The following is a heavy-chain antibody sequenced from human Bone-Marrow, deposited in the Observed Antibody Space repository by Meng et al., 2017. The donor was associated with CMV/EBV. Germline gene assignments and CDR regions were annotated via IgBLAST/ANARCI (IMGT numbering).Heavy chain of an antibody. J-gene: IGHJ5*02. D-gene: IGHD3-3*01. V-gene: IGHV3-30*02. CDR1: GFTFSSYG. Sequence: GESLKISCAASGFTFSSYGMHWVRQAPGKGLEWVAFIRYDGSNKYYADSVKGRFTISRDNSKNTLYLQMNSLRAEDTAVYYCARAVSYYDFWSGFPHNWFDPWGQGTLVTVSS. CDR3: ARAVSYYDFWSGFPHNWFDP. CDR2: IRYDGSNK.